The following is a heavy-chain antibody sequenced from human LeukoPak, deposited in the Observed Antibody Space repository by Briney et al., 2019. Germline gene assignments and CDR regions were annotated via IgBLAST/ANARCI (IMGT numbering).Heavy chain of an antibody. Sequence: SETLSLTCTVSGGSISSSSYYWGWIRQPPGKGLEWIGSIYYSGSTYYNPSLKSRVTISVDTSKNQFSLKLSSVTAADTAVYYCARGITMIVVVIPPDYWGQGTLVTVSS. CDR1: GGSISSSSYY. CDR3: ARGITMIVVVIPPDY. V-gene: IGHV4-39*01. D-gene: IGHD3-22*01. J-gene: IGHJ4*02. CDR2: IYYSGST.